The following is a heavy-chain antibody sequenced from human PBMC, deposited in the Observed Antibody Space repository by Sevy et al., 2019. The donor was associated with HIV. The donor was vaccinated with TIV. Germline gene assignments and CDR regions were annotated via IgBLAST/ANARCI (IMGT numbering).Heavy chain of an antibody. V-gene: IGHV3-74*01. CDR3: GRVPVAAAGTGIDY. CDR2: IYVDGRTA. D-gene: IGHD6-13*01. Sequence: GGSLRLSCAASGFTFSSYWMHWVRQAPGKGLVWLSRIYVDGRTASYADSVKGRFAISRDNAKNTLYLRMNSLRDEDTAVYYCGRVPVAAAGTGIDYWGQGTLVTVSS. CDR1: GFTFSSYW. J-gene: IGHJ4*02.